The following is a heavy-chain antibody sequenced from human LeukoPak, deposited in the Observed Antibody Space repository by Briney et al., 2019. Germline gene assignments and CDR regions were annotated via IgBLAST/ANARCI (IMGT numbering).Heavy chain of an antibody. CDR3: ARRSYYYDSSGYFDY. CDR2: IYYSGST. D-gene: IGHD3-22*01. CDR1: GGSISSGDYY. J-gene: IGHJ4*02. V-gene: IGHV4-30-4*01. Sequence: SETLSLTCTVSGGSISSGDYYWSWIRQPPGKGLEWIGYIYYSGSTYYNPSLKSRVTISVDTSKNQFSLKLGSVTAADTAVYYCARRSYYYDSSGYFDYWGQGTLVTVSS.